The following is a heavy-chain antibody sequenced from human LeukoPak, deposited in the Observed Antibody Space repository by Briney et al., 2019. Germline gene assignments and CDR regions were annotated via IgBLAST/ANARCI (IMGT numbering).Heavy chain of an antibody. CDR3: AKISTDSSVGPLDY. CDR1: GFTFSSYG. J-gene: IGHJ4*02. CDR2: IRNGGSNK. V-gene: IGHV3-30*02. Sequence: GGSLRLSCAASGFTFSSYGMHWVRQAPGKGLEWLAFIRNGGSNKYYADSVKGRFTISRDNSKNTLYLQMNTLRAEDTAVYYCAKISTDSSVGPLDYWGQGTLVTVSS. D-gene: IGHD3-22*01.